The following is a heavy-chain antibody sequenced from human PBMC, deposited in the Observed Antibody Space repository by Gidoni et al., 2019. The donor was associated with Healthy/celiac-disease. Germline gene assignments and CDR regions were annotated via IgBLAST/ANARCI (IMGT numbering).Heavy chain of an antibody. CDR2: ISWNSGSI. V-gene: IGHV3-9*01. Sequence: EVQLVDSGGGLVQPGRSLRLSCASSGFTFDDYAMHWVRQAPGKGLEWVSGISWNSGSIGYADSVKGRFTISRDNAKNSLYLQMNSLRAEDTALYYCAKGSEVVVITRGDAFDIWGQGTMVTVSS. CDR1: GFTFDDYA. CDR3: AKGSEVVVITRGDAFDI. D-gene: IGHD3-22*01. J-gene: IGHJ3*02.